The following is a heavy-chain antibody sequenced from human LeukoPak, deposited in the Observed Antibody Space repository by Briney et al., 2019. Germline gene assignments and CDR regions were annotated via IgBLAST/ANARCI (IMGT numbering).Heavy chain of an antibody. CDR2: IKQDGSEK. J-gene: IGHJ4*02. CDR1: GFTFSSYW. Sequence: GGSLRLSCAASGFTFSSYWMSWVRQAPGKGLEWVANIKQDGSEKYYVDSVKGRFTISRDNDKNSLYLQMNSLRAEDTGVYYCARHHVWFGELVDYWGQRTLVTVSS. CDR3: ARHHVWFGELVDY. D-gene: IGHD3-10*01. V-gene: IGHV3-7*03.